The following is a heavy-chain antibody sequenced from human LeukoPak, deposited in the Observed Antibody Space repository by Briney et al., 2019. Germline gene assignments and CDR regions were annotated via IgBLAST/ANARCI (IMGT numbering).Heavy chain of an antibody. J-gene: IGHJ6*02. CDR2: INPNSGGT. V-gene: IGHV1-2*02. CDR1: GYTFTGYY. CDR3: ARDRQRYYGMDV. Sequence: ASVKVSCKASGYTFTGYYMHWVRQAPGQGLEWMGWINPNSGGTNYAQKFQGRVTMTRDTSISTAYMEPSRLRSDDTAVYYCARDRQRYYGMDVWGQGTTVTVSS.